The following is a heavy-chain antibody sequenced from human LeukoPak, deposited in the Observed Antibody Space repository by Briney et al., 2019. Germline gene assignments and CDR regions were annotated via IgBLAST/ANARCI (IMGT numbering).Heavy chain of an antibody. D-gene: IGHD1-26*01. CDR1: GYTFTSYG. CDR2: ISAYNGNT. CDR3: ARLRVGAPHWFFDY. V-gene: IGHV1-18*01. J-gene: IGHJ4*02. Sequence: ASVKVSCKASGYTFTSYGISWVRQAPGQGLEWMGWISAYNGNTNYVQKLQGRVTMTTDTSTSTTYMELRSLRSDDTAVYYCARLRVGAPHWFFDYWGQGTLVTVSS.